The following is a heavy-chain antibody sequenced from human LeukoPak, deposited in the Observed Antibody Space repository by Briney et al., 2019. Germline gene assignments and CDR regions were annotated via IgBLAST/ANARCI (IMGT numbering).Heavy chain of an antibody. Sequence: GGSLRLSCAASGCSFSTYTMNWVRQAPGKGLEWVSAINGRGDSTFYADSVKGQFTISRDNSKSTVYLQMNSLRADDTAVYYCAKERQTGDYFTSDFWGQGTLVTVSS. J-gene: IGHJ4*02. CDR3: AKERQTGDYFTSDF. CDR2: INGRGDST. CDR1: GCSFSTYT. V-gene: IGHV3-23*01. D-gene: IGHD4-17*01.